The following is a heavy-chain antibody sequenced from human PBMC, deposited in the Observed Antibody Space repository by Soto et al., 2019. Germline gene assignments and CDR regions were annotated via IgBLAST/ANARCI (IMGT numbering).Heavy chain of an antibody. V-gene: IGHV4-59*01. Sequence: SETLSLTCTVSGGSISSYYWSWIRQPPGKGLEWIGYIYYSGSTNYNPSLKSRVTISVDTSRNQFSLKLSSVTAADTAVYYCARDSPPGPLAPRDPFFITMVRGVLADLPESYYGMDVWGQGTTVTVSS. CDR2: IYYSGST. CDR3: ARDSPPGPLAPRDPFFITMVRGVLADLPESYYGMDV. J-gene: IGHJ6*02. D-gene: IGHD3-10*01. CDR1: GGSISSYY.